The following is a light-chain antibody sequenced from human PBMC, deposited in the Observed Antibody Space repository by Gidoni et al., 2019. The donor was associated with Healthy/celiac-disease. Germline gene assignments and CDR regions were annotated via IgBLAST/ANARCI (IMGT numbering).Light chain of an antibody. CDR2: GAS. Sequence: IVLTQSPGTLSLSPGERATLSCRDSQSVSSSYLACYQQKPGQAPRLLIYGASSRATGIPDRFSGSGSGTDFTLTISRLEPEDFAVYYCQQYGSSPWTFGQGTKVEIK. CDR3: QQYGSSPWT. CDR1: QSVSSSY. V-gene: IGKV3-20*01. J-gene: IGKJ1*01.